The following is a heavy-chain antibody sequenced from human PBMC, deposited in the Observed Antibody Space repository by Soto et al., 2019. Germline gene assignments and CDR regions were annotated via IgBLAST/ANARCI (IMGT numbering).Heavy chain of an antibody. CDR3: AKVGGFDP. Sequence: GGSLRLSCAASGLTFSRYAMSWVRQIPGKGLERVSAIGGDGESTHYADSVKGRFTISRDNSKNTLYLQLNSLRVEDTAVYYCAKVGGFDPWGQGTLVTVSS. CDR1: GLTFSRYA. CDR2: IGGDGEST. D-gene: IGHD4-17*01. V-gene: IGHV3-23*01. J-gene: IGHJ5*02.